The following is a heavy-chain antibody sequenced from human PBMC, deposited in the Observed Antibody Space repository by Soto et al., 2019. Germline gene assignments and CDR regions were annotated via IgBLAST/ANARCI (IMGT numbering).Heavy chain of an antibody. Sequence: PSETLSLTCTVYGGCVSSGSYYWSWIRQPPGKGLEWIGYIYYSGSTNYNPSLKSRVTISVDTSKNQFSLKLSSVTAADTAVYYCARDTTVFFDYWGQGTLVTVSS. CDR2: IYYSGST. CDR3: ARDTTVFFDY. D-gene: IGHD4-17*01. CDR1: GGCVSSGSYY. J-gene: IGHJ4*02. V-gene: IGHV4-61*01.